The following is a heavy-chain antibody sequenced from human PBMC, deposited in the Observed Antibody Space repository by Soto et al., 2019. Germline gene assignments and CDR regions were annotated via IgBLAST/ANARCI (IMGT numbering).Heavy chain of an antibody. Sequence: GGSLRLSCAAAGFTFSSYCMHWVSQAPGKGLEWVAVISYDGSNKYYADSVKGRFTISRDNSKNTLYLQMNSLRAEDTAVYYCAKDQGGYYYYGMDVWGQGTTVTVSS. CDR3: AKDQGGYYYYGMDV. CDR1: GFTFSSYC. D-gene: IGHD2-15*01. CDR2: ISYDGSNK. J-gene: IGHJ6*02. V-gene: IGHV3-30*18.